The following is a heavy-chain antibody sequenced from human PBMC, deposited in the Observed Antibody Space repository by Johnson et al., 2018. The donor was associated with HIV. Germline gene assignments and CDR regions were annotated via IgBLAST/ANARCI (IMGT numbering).Heavy chain of an antibody. J-gene: IGHJ3*02. Sequence: QMQLVESGGGVVQPGKSLRLSCAASGFTFSSYGMHWVRQAPGKGLQWVAAISYDGSNKYYADSVKGRFTISRDNSKTTLYLQMNSLRAEDTAVYYCSGGFYYGSGSYHGAFDIWGQGTMVTVSS. CDR3: SGGFYYGSGSYHGAFDI. V-gene: IGHV3-30*19. CDR2: ISYDGSNK. CDR1: GFTFSSYG. D-gene: IGHD3-10*01.